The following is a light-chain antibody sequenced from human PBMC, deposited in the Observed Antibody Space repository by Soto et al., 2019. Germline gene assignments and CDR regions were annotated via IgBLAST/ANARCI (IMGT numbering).Light chain of an antibody. CDR2: DVT. V-gene: IGLV2-8*01. CDR3: SSYAGSSIPVA. Sequence: QSALTQPPSASGSPGQSVTISCTGASSDVGGYNFVSWYQQHPGKAPRLMIYDVTQRPSGVPDRFSGSKSGNTASLTVSGLQVDDEAYYYCSSYAGSSIPVAFGGGTKLTVL. J-gene: IGLJ2*01. CDR1: SSDVGGYNF.